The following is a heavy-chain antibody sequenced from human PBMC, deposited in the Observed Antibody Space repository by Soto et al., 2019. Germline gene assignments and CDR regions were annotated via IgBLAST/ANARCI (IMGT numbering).Heavy chain of an antibody. CDR2: ISYGGTT. J-gene: IGHJ4*02. CDR3: SSGILV. Sequence: QVQLQESGPGLVKPSQTLSLTCTVSGCSMNRGGYCWSWIRQHPGEGLEWIGCISYGGTTSYNPSLKSRVIISVDTSKNQFSLKLTSVTAADTAVYYCSSGILVWGQGTLITVSS. V-gene: IGHV4-31*03. D-gene: IGHD2-15*01. CDR1: GCSMNRGGYC.